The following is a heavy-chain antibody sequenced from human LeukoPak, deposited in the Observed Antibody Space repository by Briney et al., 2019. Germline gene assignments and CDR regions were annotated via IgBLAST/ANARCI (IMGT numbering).Heavy chain of an antibody. CDR1: GYTFTSYD. J-gene: IGHJ4*02. V-gene: IGHV1-8*01. D-gene: IGHD3-16*02. CDR2: MNPNSGNT. CDR3: ASDPMITFGGVVAPYDY. Sequence: ASVKVSCKASGYTFTSYDINWVRQATGQGPEWMGWMNPNSGNTGYAQSFQGRVTMTRNTSISTAYMEPSSLRSEDTAVYYCASDPMITFGGVVAPYDYWGQGTLVTVSS.